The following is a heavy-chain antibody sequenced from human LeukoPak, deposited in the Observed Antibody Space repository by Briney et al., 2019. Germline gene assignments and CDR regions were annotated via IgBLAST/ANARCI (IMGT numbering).Heavy chain of an antibody. CDR2: ISYDGSNK. V-gene: IGHV3-30*04. J-gene: IGHJ4*02. Sequence: PGRSLRLSCAASGFTFSSYAMHWVRQAPGKGLEWVAVISYDGSNKYYADSVKGRYTISRDNSKNTLYLQMNSLRAEDTAVYYCAAPGVVVTAIFDYWGQGTLVTVSS. CDR3: AAPGVVVTAIFDY. D-gene: IGHD2-21*02. CDR1: GFTFSSYA.